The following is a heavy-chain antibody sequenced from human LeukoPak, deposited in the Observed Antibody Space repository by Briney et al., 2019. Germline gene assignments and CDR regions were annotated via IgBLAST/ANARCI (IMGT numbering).Heavy chain of an antibody. CDR2: ISSNGGSI. J-gene: IGHJ4*02. V-gene: IGHV3-64*01. CDR3: AVDYSTVY. Sequence: PGGSLRLSCAVSGFTFSSYAMHWVRQAPGKGLEYVSAISSNGGSIYYANSVKGRFTISRDNSKNTLYLQMGSLRAEDMAVYYCAVDYSTVYWGQGTLVTVSS. CDR1: GFTFSSYA. D-gene: IGHD4-11*01.